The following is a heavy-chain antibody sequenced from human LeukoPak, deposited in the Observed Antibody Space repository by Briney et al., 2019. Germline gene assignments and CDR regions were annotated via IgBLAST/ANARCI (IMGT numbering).Heavy chain of an antibody. V-gene: IGHV4-34*01. CDR1: GGSFRGYY. Sequence: SETLSLTCAVYGGSFRGYYWSWIRQPPGKGLEWIGEINDSGSTPYNTCLNSRVTISVDTSKNQVYLKLSSVTAADTAIYYCARGVSHRNFDWLFYWGQGTLVTVSS. D-gene: IGHD3-9*01. CDR3: ARGVSHRNFDWLFY. CDR2: INDSGST. J-gene: IGHJ4*02.